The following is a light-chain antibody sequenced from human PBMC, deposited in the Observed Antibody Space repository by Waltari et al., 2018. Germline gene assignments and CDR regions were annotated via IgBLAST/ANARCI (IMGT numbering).Light chain of an antibody. CDR3: QHRFNWPLT. Sequence: EIVSTQSPATLSLSPGDGATLSCSASQSVSTYLACYQEKPGQAPRLLIYDASNRATGIPARFSGSGSGTDFTLTISGLEPEDSAVYYCQHRFNWPLTFGGGTKVEIK. J-gene: IGKJ4*01. V-gene: IGKV3-11*01. CDR1: QSVSTY. CDR2: DAS.